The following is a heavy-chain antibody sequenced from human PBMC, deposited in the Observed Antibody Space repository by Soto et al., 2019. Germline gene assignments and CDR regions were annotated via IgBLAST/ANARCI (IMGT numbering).Heavy chain of an antibody. CDR2: IYYSGIT. CDR3: ARYNYDRSSFDY. J-gene: IGHJ4*02. CDR1: GGSISSYY. D-gene: IGHD3-22*01. Sequence: SETLSLTCTVSGGSISSYYWSWIRQPPGKGLEWIGYIYYSGITNYNPSLKSRVTISVDTSKNQFSLKLSSVTAADTAVYSCARYNYDRSSFDYWGQGTLVTVSS. V-gene: IGHV4-59*08.